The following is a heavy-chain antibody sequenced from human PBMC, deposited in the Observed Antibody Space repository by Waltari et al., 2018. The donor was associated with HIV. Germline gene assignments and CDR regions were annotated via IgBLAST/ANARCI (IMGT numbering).Heavy chain of an antibody. V-gene: IGHV4-34*02. CDR3: VRGFGNYGFYFDY. Sequence: QVHLPQWGSGLLKPSGTLSLTCAVYGGSFSGYYWTWIRQSPGRGLEWMGEIDHTGKSTYNPSLKGRVTMSVDTSKKQFSLTLKSVTAADTAVYYCVRGFGNYGFYFDYWGQGKLVSVSS. CDR1: GGSFSGYY. D-gene: IGHD3-16*01. J-gene: IGHJ4*02. CDR2: IDHTGKS.